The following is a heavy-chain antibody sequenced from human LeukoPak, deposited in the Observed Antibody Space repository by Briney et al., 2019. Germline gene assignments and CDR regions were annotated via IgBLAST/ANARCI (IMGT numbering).Heavy chain of an antibody. CDR2: INHSGTT. CDR3: ASVTGSWYQPRSGFQH. V-gene: IGHV4-34*01. D-gene: IGHD2-2*01. J-gene: IGHJ1*01. CDR1: GGSFSGSY. Sequence: PSETLSLTCAVYGGSFSGSYWSWIRQPPGKGLEWIGEINHSGTTNHNPSLKSRVTISVDTSKNQFSLKLSSVTAAATAMSSCASVTGSWYQPRSGFQHWGQGTLVTVSS.